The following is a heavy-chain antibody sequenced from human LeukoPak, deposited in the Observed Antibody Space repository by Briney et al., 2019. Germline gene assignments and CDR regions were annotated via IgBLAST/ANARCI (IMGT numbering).Heavy chain of an antibody. Sequence: GGPLRLSCAASRFLLSSYEMIWVRQAPEKGLECVSYICDSGSPIYYADSVRGRFTLSGDNAKNSMYLQMNSLRAENTGVYYCARDRGLDGMDVWGQGTTVSDSS. CDR2: ICDSGSPI. J-gene: IGHJ6*02. CDR1: RFLLSSYE. V-gene: IGHV3-48*03. D-gene: IGHD3-22*01. CDR3: ARDRGLDGMDV.